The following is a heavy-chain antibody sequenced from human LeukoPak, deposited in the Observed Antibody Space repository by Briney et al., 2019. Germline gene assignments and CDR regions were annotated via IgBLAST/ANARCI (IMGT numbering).Heavy chain of an antibody. Sequence: SETLSLTCTVSGGSISSSSYYWGWIRQSPGKGLEWIGSIYYSGSTYYNPSLKSRVTISVDTSKNQFSLKLSSVTAADTAVYYCARVSRGWLQDDYWGQGTLVTVSS. CDR3: ARVSRGWLQDDY. V-gene: IGHV4-39*07. J-gene: IGHJ4*02. CDR2: IYYSGST. CDR1: GGSISSSSYY. D-gene: IGHD5-24*01.